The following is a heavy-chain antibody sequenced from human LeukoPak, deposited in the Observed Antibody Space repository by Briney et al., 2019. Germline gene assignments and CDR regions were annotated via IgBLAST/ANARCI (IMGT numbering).Heavy chain of an antibody. CDR1: GFTVSSNY. CDR3: AKGNSARSGSYYGDY. D-gene: IGHD1-26*01. V-gene: IGHV3-23*01. J-gene: IGHJ4*02. CDR2: ISGSGSST. Sequence: GGSLRLSCAASGFTVSSNYMSWVRQAPGKGLEWVSSISGSGSSTYYADSVKGRFTISRDNSKNTLYLQMDSLGIEDTAEYYCAKGNSARSGSYYGDYWGQGTLVTVSS.